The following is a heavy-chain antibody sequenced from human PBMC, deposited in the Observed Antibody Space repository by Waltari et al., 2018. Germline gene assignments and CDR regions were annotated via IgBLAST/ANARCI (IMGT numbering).Heavy chain of an antibody. CDR3: VKEWAYCYDNNDHAFDV. J-gene: IGHJ3*01. Sequence: EAHLEESGGGLIQHGGSMRLSCADSGFSFKDFAMHWVRQRPGKGREGGAGISWKSNSMGYGSSVKGRFSGSRDNAKSLLFLEMSSLRHEDTALYFCVKEWAYCYDNNDHAFDVWGQGTMVTVSS. CDR2: ISWKSNSM. CDR1: GFSFKDFA. D-gene: IGHD3-10*01. V-gene: IGHV3-9*01.